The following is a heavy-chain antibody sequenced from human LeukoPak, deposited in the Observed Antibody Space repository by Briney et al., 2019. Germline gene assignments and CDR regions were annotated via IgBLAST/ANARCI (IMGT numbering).Heavy chain of an antibody. CDR3: ARGSKYSSSWYVDY. V-gene: IGHV3-74*01. CDR2: MNSDESTT. CDR1: GFTFSSYW. D-gene: IGHD6-13*01. Sequence: GGSLRLSCAASGFTFSSYWMHWVRQVPGKGPMWVSSMNSDESTTTYADSVKGRFTISRDNANNTLYLQMNSLRVEDTAVYYCARGSKYSSSWYVDYWGQGTLVTVSS. J-gene: IGHJ4*02.